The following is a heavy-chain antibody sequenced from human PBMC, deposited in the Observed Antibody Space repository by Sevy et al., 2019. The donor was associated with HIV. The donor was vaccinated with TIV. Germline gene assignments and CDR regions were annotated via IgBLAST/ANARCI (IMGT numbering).Heavy chain of an antibody. CDR2: IKSKTDGGTT. Sequence: GGSLRLSCAASGFTFSNAWMSWVRQAPGKGLEWVGRIKSKTDGGTTDYAAPVKGRFTISRDDSKNTLYLQMNSLKTDDTAVYYCTPGCSGGSCPIDYWGQGTLVTVSS. J-gene: IGHJ4*02. V-gene: IGHV3-15*01. D-gene: IGHD2-15*01. CDR3: TPGCSGGSCPIDY. CDR1: GFTFSNAW.